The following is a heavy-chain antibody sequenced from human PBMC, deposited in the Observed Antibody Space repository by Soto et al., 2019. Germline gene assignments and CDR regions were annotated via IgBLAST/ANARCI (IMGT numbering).Heavy chain of an antibody. D-gene: IGHD4-4*01. V-gene: IGHV3-72*01. CDR3: ARAAHDYSNLGYYYYMDV. Sequence: PGGSLRLSCAASGFTFSDHYMDWVRQAPGKGLEWVGRTRNKANSYTTEYAASVKGRFTISRDDSKNSLYLQMNSLRAGDTAVYYCARAAHDYSNLGYYYYMDVWGKGTTVTVSS. CDR1: GFTFSDHY. J-gene: IGHJ6*03. CDR2: TRNKANSYTT.